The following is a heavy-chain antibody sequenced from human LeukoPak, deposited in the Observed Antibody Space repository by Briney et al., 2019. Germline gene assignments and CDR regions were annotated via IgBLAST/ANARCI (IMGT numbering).Heavy chain of an antibody. J-gene: IGHJ4*02. CDR2: ISGSGDNS. V-gene: IGHV3-23*01. CDR1: GLTFTNHA. CDR3: AKVKVPSGYGPTDY. D-gene: IGHD5-12*01. Sequence: GGSLRLSCAASGLTFTNHAMSSVRQAPGKGLEWVSTISGSGDNSYYADSVKGRFTISRDNSKNTLYLQMNSLRAEDTAVYYCAKVKVPSGYGPTDYWGQGTLVTVSS.